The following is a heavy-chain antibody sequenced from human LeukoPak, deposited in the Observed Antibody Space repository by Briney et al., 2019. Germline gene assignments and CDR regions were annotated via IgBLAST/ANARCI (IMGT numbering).Heavy chain of an antibody. V-gene: IGHV3-23*01. Sequence: GGSLRLSCAASGFTFSSYAMSWVRQAPGKGLEWVSAISGSGGSTYYADSVKGRLTISRDNSKNTLYLQMNSLRAEDTAVYYCAKAAYYYDSSGYYFDYWGQGTLVTVSS. CDR3: AKAAYYYDSSGYYFDY. CDR2: ISGSGGST. CDR1: GFTFSSYA. D-gene: IGHD3-22*01. J-gene: IGHJ4*02.